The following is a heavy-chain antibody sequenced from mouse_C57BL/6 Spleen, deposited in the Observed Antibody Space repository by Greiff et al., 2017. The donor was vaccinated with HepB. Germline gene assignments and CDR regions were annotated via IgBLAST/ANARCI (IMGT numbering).Heavy chain of an antibody. CDR3: ARGYGSYAVAY. CDR1: GYTFTDYN. CDR2: INPNNGGT. D-gene: IGHD2-10*02. J-gene: IGHJ3*01. Sequence: EVQLQQSGPELVKPGASVKIPCKASGYTFTDYNMDWVKQSHGKSLEWIGDINPNNGGTIYNQKFKGKATLTVDMSSSTAYMELRSLTSEDTAVYCCARGYGSYAVAYWGQGALVTVAA. V-gene: IGHV1-18*01.